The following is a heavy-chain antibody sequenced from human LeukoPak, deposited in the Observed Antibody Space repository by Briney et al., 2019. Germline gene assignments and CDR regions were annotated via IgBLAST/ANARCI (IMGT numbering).Heavy chain of an antibody. Sequence: GGSLRLSCAASGFTFSSYEMNWVRQAPGKGPEWVSYISSSGSTIYYADSVKGRFTISRDNAKNSLYLQMNSLRAEDTAVYYCARAGYYDSSGYYLDYWGQGTLVTVSS. V-gene: IGHV3-48*03. CDR3: ARAGYYDSSGYYLDY. D-gene: IGHD3-22*01. CDR1: GFTFSSYE. CDR2: ISSSGSTI. J-gene: IGHJ4*02.